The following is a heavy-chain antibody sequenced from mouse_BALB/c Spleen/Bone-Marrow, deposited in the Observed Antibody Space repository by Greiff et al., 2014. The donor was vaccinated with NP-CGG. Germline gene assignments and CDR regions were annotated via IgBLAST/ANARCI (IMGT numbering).Heavy chain of an antibody. D-gene: IGHD2-4*01. Sequence: EVQRVESGPKLVKPGASVKMSCKASGYTFTSYVIHWVKQKPGQGLEWIGYINPYNDGTKYNEKFKGKATLTSDKSSSTAYMELSSLASEDSAVYYCARGAYDYDGDWFAYWGQGTLVTVSA. V-gene: IGHV1-14*01. CDR1: GYTFTSYV. CDR2: INPYNDGT. CDR3: ARGAYDYDGDWFAY. J-gene: IGHJ3*01.